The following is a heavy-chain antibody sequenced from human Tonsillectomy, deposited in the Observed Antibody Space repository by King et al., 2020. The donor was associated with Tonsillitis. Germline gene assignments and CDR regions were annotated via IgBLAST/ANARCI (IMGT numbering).Heavy chain of an antibody. D-gene: IGHD3-3*01. V-gene: IGHV3-53*01. CDR3: ARLAIVGVVNY. J-gene: IGHJ4*02. CDR1: GFTVSNNY. CDR2: IYSGCNT. Sequence: VQLVESGGGLIQPGGSLRLSCAASGFTVSNNYMSWVRQAPGKGLEWVSIIYSGCNTYYADSVKGRFNISRDNSKNTLYLQMNSLGAEDTAVYYCARLAIVGVVNYWGQGTPVTVPS.